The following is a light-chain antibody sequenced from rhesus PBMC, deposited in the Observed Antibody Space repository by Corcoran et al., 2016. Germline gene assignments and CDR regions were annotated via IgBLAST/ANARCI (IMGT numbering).Light chain of an antibody. CDR1: QDISTY. Sequence: DIQMTQSPSSLSASVGDTVTITCRASQDISTYLAWYQQKTGKAPRPLLYSTSTFESGVPSRFSGSGSGTQFTPTISSLQPEDFATYYCQQHNSKPWTFGQGTKVEIK. CDR2: STS. V-gene: IGKV1S14*01. CDR3: QQHNSKPWT. J-gene: IGKJ1*01.